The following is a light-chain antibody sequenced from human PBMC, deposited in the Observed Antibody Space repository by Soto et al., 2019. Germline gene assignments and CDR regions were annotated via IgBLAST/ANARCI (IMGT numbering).Light chain of an antibody. V-gene: IGKV3-20*01. Sequence: EIVFTEAPCTLSLSPVEISTLSLMACQSVSSSYLAWYQKKPGQAPRLLIYGASSRATGIPDRFSGSGSGTDFTLTISRLEPEDFAVYYCQQYGSSTHFGGGTKVDIK. CDR2: GAS. CDR3: QQYGSSTH. J-gene: IGKJ4*01. CDR1: QSVSSSY.